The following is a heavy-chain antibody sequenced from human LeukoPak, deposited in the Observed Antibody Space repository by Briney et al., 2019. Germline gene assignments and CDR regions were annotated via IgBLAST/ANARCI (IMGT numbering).Heavy chain of an antibody. V-gene: IGHV4-31*11. CDR3: ARVAPDNWFDP. Sequence: SETLSLTCAVYGGSFSGYYWSWIRQHPGKGLEWIGYIYYSGSTYYNPSLKSRVTISVDTSKNQFSLKLNSVTAADTAVYYCARVAPDNWFDPWGQGTLVTVSS. CDR1: GGSFSGYY. D-gene: IGHD5-12*01. J-gene: IGHJ5*02. CDR2: IYYSGST.